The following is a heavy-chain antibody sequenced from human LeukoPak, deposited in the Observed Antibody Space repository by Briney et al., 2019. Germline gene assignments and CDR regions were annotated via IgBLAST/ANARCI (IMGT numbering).Heavy chain of an antibody. CDR2: IHNSGST. CDR1: GGSISSYS. D-gene: IGHD6-13*01. V-gene: IGHV4-59*01. CDR3: ARGSSWLDY. J-gene: IGHJ4*02. Sequence: KPSETLSLTCTVSGGSISSYSWSWIRQPPGRGLEWIGYIHNSGSTNYNPSLKSRVTISVDTSKNQFSLKLTSVTAADTAVYYCARGSSWLDYWGQGTLVSVSS.